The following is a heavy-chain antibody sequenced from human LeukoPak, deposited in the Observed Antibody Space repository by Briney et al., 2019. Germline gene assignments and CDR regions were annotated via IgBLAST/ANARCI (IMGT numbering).Heavy chain of an antibody. D-gene: IGHD3-3*01. CDR3: ARVRYDFWSGFDY. J-gene: IGHJ4*02. CDR1: GFTFSSYA. CDR2: ISYDGSNK. Sequence: GGSLRLSCAASGFTFSSYAMHWVRQAPGKGLEWVAVISYDGSNKYYADSVKGRFTISRDNSKNTLYLQMNSPRAEDTAVYYCARVRYDFWSGFDYWGQGTLVTVSS. V-gene: IGHV3-30-3*01.